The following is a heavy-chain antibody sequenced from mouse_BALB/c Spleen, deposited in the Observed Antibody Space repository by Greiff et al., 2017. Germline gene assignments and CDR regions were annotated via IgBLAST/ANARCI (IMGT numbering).Heavy chain of an antibody. Sequence: EVQLQQSGGDLVKPGGSLKLSCAASGFTFSSYGMSWVRQTPEKRLEWVATISSGGSYTYYPDSVKGRIIISRYNAMNTLYLQMSSLKSVYTAMCYCAREEFAYWGEGTLVTVSA. J-gene: IGHJ3*01. CDR2: ISSGGSYT. V-gene: IGHV5-6*01. CDR1: GFTFSSYG. CDR3: AREEFAY.